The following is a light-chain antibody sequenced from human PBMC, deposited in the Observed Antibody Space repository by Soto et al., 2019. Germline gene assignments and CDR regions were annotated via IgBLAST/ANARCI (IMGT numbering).Light chain of an antibody. J-gene: IGLJ1*01. V-gene: IGLV2-14*01. CDR3: GSYTRSITLYV. Sequence: QSALTQPASVSGSPGQSITVSCTGTSSDVGGYNYVSWYQQPPGKAPKVIIYGVSNRPPGVSNRFSGSKSAYTASLTISGLQAEDEADYYCGSYTRSITLYVFGTGTKVTVL. CDR2: GVS. CDR1: SSDVGGYNY.